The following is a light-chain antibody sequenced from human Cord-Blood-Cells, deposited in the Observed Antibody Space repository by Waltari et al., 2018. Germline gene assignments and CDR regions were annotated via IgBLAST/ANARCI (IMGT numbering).Light chain of an antibody. Sequence: QSVLTQPPSASGTPGQRVTISCSGSSSNIGSNYVYWYQQLLGTAPKHLIARNNQRPSGVPDRFAGSKSGTSASLAISGLRSEDEADYYCAAWDDSLSGVVFGGGTKLTVL. V-gene: IGLV1-47*01. CDR2: RNN. CDR1: SSNIGSNY. CDR3: AAWDDSLSGVV. J-gene: IGLJ2*01.